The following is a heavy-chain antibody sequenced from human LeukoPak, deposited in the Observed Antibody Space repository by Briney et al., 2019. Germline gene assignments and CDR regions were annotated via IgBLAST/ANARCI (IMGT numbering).Heavy chain of an antibody. D-gene: IGHD4-11*01. Sequence: SETLSLTCTVSGDSVISTNYYGGWVRQPPGKGLEWIGSIYYSGTTYYSPSLKSRVTISVDKSKNHFSLKLNSVTAADTALYYCASETDYSHPNWFDPWGQGILVTVSS. CDR2: IYYSGTT. V-gene: IGHV4-39*07. CDR3: ASETDYSHPNWFDP. J-gene: IGHJ5*02. CDR1: GDSVISTNYY.